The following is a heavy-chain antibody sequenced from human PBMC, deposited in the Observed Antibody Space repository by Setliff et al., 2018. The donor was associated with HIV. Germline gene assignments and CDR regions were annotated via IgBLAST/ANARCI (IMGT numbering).Heavy chain of an antibody. D-gene: IGHD3-22*01. Sequence: SETLSLTCTVSSGSIRSYYWSWIRQPPGKGLEWIGYIYSSGSTNYNPSLKSRVTISVDTSKNQFSLKLSSVAAADTAVYYCARDVTYYYDSGGRDYYGMDVWGQGTTVTVSS. CDR1: SGSIRSYY. J-gene: IGHJ6*02. CDR3: ARDVTYYYDSGGRDYYGMDV. CDR2: IYSSGST. V-gene: IGHV4-59*01.